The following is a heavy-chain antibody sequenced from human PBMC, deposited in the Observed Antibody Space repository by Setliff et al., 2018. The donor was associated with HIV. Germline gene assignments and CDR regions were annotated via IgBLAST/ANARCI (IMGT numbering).Heavy chain of an antibody. CDR2: ISNSRTTT. Sequence: GGSLSLSCAASGFTFSDYYMTWIRQAPGKGLEWISYISNSRTTTSYADSVKGRFTISRDNAKNSLYLQMNSLRAEDTAVYYCARAKTSGTYYGWSYWGQGTLVTVSS. V-gene: IGHV3-11*01. D-gene: IGHD1-26*01. CDR3: ARAKTSGTYYGWSY. J-gene: IGHJ4*02. CDR1: GFTFSDYY.